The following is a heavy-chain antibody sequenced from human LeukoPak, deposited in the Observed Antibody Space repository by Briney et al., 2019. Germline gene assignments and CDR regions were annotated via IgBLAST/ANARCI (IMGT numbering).Heavy chain of an antibody. CDR2: INHSGST. D-gene: IGHD3-10*01. CDR3: ARGQRERGLDY. Sequence: PSETLSLTCAVYGGSFSGYYWSWIRQPPGKGLEWIGEINHSGSTNYNPSLKSRVTISVDTSKNQFSLKLSSVTAADTAVYYCARGQRERGLDYWGQGTLVTVSS. V-gene: IGHV4-34*01. J-gene: IGHJ4*02. CDR1: GGSFSGYY.